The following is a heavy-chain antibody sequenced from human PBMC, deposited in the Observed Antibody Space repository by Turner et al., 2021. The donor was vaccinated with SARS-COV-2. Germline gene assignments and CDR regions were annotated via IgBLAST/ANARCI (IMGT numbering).Heavy chain of an antibody. CDR3: ARGSPGEDFYYYGMGV. D-gene: IGHD1-1*01. CDR2: ISSSSSYR. J-gene: IGHJ6*02. Sequence: EEQLVASGGGLVKRGGSLRLSSSVSEFTFGSYIMNWVRQAQGKGLEWVSAISSSSSYRYYADAVKGRFTISRDNAKDSLYLQMNSLRAEDTAVYYCARGSPGEDFYYYGMGVWGQGTTVTVSS. V-gene: IGHV3-21*01. CDR1: EFTFGSYI.